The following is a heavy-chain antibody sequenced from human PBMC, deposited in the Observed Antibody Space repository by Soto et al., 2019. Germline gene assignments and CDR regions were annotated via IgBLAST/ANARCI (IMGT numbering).Heavy chain of an antibody. D-gene: IGHD2-8*01. CDR1: DDSISRSSFY. Sequence: QVQLLESGPGPVKPSETLSLTCTVSDDSISRSSFYWGWIRQPPGKELEWIGSIYYSGNTHYNPSLRSRVTISVDTSKNQFSLKLSSVSAADTAVYFCARHATNGVLMAYATHYFDDWGLGTLVTVSS. CDR3: ARHATNGVLMAYATHYFDD. V-gene: IGHV4-39*01. CDR2: IYYSGNT. J-gene: IGHJ4*02.